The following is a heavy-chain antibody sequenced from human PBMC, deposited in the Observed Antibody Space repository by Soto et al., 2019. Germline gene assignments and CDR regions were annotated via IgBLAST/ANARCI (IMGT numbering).Heavy chain of an antibody. J-gene: IGHJ4*02. CDR2: IYYSGST. D-gene: IGHD6-6*01. Sequence: SETLSLTCTVSGGSISSSSYYWGWIRQPPGKGLEWIGSIYYSGSTYYNPSLKSRVTISVDTSKNQFSLKLSSVTAADTAVYYCARHLGYSSSTRFDYWGQGTLVTVSS. CDR3: ARHLGYSSSTRFDY. V-gene: IGHV4-39*01. CDR1: GGSISSSSYY.